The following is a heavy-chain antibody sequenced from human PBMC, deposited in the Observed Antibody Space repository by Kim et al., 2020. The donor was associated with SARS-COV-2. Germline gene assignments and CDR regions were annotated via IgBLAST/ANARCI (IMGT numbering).Heavy chain of an antibody. V-gene: IGHV3-11*01. CDR3: ARDRRISVYGGFDS. Sequence: GGSLRLSCAASGFTFSDYYMSWIRQAPGKGLEWISYISSSSGSTIYYLDSVKGRFTISRDNAKNSLYLQMNSLRAEDTAVYYCARDRRISVYGGFDSWGPGTVVTVSS. CDR1: GFTFSDYY. D-gene: IGHD3-10*02. J-gene: IGHJ4*02. CDR2: ISSSSGSTI.